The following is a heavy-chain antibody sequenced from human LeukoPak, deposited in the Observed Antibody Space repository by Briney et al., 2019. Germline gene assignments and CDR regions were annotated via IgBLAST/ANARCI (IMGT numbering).Heavy chain of an antibody. D-gene: IGHD6-13*01. CDR3: ARFRQQLGGYYYYGMDV. V-gene: IGHV4-4*07. J-gene: IGHJ6*02. CDR2: IYTSGST. CDR1: GGSISSYY. Sequence: SETLSLTCTVSGGSISSYYWSWIRQPAGKGLEWIGRIYTSGSTNYNPSLKSRVTMSVDTSKNQFSLKLSSVTAADTAVYYCARFRQQLGGYYYYGMDVWGQGTTVTVSS.